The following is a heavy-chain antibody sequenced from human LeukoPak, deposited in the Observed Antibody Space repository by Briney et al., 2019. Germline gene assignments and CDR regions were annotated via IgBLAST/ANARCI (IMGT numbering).Heavy chain of an antibody. CDR2: ISSSSIYK. CDR3: AREGTAAERGYFDY. V-gene: IGHV3-11*06. D-gene: IGHD6-13*01. Sequence: GRSLRLSCAASGFTVSNYYMSWVSLPPGKWLEWVSYISSSSIYKNEADSVNGRFIICRDNTKSSLFLQMNSLRVEDTAVYYCAREGTAAERGYFDYWGQGTLVIVSS. J-gene: IGHJ4*02. CDR1: GFTVSNYY.